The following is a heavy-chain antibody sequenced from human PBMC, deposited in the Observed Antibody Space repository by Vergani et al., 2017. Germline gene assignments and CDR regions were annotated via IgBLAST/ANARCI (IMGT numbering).Heavy chain of an antibody. V-gene: IGHV4-38-2*01. CDR1: GYSISSGYY. CDR3: ARHQAVLRYFDWLLPLDY. D-gene: IGHD3-9*01. Sequence: QVQLQESGPGLVKPSETLSLTCAVSGYSISSGYYWGWIRQPPGTGLEWIGSIYHSGSTYYNPSLKSRVTISVDTSKNQFSLKLSSVTAADTAVYYCARHQAVLRYFDWLLPLDYWGQGTLVTVSS. J-gene: IGHJ4*02. CDR2: IYHSGST.